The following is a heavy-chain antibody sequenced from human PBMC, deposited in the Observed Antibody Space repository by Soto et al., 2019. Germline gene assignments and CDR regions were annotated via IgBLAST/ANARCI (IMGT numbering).Heavy chain of an antibody. CDR2: IKDDGSET. D-gene: IGHD6-19*01. CDR3: VNSYSARGWYEGSDY. CDR1: RFTFRSSW. V-gene: IGHV3-7*03. Sequence: HPGGSLRLSCAASRFTFRSSWMSWVRLPPGNGLEWVANIKDDGSETYYVDSVKGRFTISRDNAKNSLYLQMNSLRVADTAVYYCVNSYSARGWYEGSDYWGRGTVVTVSS. J-gene: IGHJ4*02.